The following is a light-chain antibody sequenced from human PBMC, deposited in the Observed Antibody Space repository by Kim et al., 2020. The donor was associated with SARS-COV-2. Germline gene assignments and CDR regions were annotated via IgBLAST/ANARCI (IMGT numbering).Light chain of an antibody. CDR1: SPNIGIHY. CDR3: ATRDNSLRAGV. J-gene: IGLJ2*01. V-gene: IGLV1-51*01. Sequence: GQRLTISCSEGSPNIGIHYVSWYQRRPRTSPYRLIDDNKKRPSGIPDRYFGSKCGTPATLVITGQQPGNEADDYCATRDNSLRAGVLGGGTQLTAL. CDR2: DNK.